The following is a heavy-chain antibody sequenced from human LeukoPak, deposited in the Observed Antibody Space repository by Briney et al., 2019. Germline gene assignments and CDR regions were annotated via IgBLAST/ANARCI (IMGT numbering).Heavy chain of an antibody. Sequence: ASVKVSCEASGYSFTSYYIHWVRQAPGQGLEWMGIINPSGGSTSCAQKFQDRVTMTRDTSTSTVYMELSSLSSEDTAVYYCARAFTSGRRFDYWGQGTLVTVSS. CDR3: ARAFTSGRRFDY. V-gene: IGHV1-46*01. CDR2: INPSGGST. CDR1: GYSFTSYY. D-gene: IGHD2-8*01. J-gene: IGHJ4*02.